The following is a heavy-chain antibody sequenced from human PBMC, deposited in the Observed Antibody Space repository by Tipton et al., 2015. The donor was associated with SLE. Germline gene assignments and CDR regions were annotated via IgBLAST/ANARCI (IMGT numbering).Heavy chain of an antibody. V-gene: IGHV4-61*01. CDR1: GGSISSSSYY. CDR3: ARGDSSGWYNWYFDL. Sequence: TLSLTCTVSGGSISSSSYYWSWIRQPPGKGLEWIGYIYYSGSTNYNPSLKSRVTISVDTSKNQFSLKLSSVTAADTAVYYCARGDSSGWYNWYFDLWGRGTLVTVSS. CDR2: IYYSGST. J-gene: IGHJ2*01. D-gene: IGHD6-19*01.